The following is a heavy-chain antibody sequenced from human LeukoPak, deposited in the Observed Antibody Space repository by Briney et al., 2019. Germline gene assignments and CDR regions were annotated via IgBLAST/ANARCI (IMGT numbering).Heavy chain of an antibody. CDR1: GHTFTGYH. CDR2: IQSDSGDT. D-gene: IGHD3-16*02. J-gene: IGHJ4*02. CDR3: ARDLTGDLYTFFDY. Sequence: ASVKVSCKTTGHTFTGYHLHWVRQAPGQGLEWMAWIQSDSGDTNYAQKFQGRVTVTRDKFTRTSYIEVDRLSSDDTAVYYCARDLTGDLYTFFDYWGQGTLVTVSS. V-gene: IGHV1-2*02.